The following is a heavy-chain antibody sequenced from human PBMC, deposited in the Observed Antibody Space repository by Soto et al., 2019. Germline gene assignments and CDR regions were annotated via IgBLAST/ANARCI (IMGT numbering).Heavy chain of an antibody. V-gene: IGHV4-4*02. CDR3: ATSQGGSSGWKRVYYFDY. CDR1: SGSISSSNW. Sequence: QVQLQESGPGLVKPSGTLSLTCAVSSGSISSSNWWSWVRQPPGKGLEWIGEIYHSGSTNYNPSLKSRVTISVDKSKNQLSLKLSSVTAADTAVYYCATSQGGSSGWKRVYYFDYWGQGTLVTVSS. CDR2: IYHSGST. J-gene: IGHJ4*02. D-gene: IGHD6-19*01.